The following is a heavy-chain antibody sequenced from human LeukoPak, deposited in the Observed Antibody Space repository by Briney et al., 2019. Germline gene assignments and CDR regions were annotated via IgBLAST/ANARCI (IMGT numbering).Heavy chain of an antibody. V-gene: IGHV5-51*01. CDR3: ARHAGGPRGYSYGFFDY. D-gene: IGHD5-18*01. J-gene: IGHJ4*02. CDR1: GYSFTSYW. CDR2: FYPGDSDT. Sequence: GESLKISCKGSGYSFTSYWIGWVRQMPGKGLGGMGVFYPGDSDTRYSPSFQGQVTISADKSISTAYLQWSSLKASDTAMYYSARHAGGPRGYSYGFFDYWGQGTLVTVSS.